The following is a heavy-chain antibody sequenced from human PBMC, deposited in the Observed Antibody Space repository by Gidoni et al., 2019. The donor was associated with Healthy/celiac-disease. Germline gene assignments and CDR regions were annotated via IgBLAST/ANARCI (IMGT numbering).Heavy chain of an antibody. CDR1: GGSISSYY. J-gene: IGHJ4*02. CDR3: ARDLGSGSYSPGYYFDY. V-gene: IGHV4-59*01. D-gene: IGHD1-26*01. CDR2: IYYSGST. Sequence: QVQLQESGPGLVKPSETLSLTCTVSGGSISSYYWSWIRQPPGKGLEWIGYIYYSGSTNYNPSLKRRVTISVDTSKNQFSLKLSSVTAADTAVYYCARDLGSGSYSPGYYFDYWGQGTLVTVSS.